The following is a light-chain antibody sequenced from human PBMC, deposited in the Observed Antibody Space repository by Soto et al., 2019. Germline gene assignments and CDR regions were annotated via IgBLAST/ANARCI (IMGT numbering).Light chain of an antibody. CDR1: QSIGSY. J-gene: IGKJ1*01. CDR3: QQSYSTPRT. CDR2: AAS. Sequence: DIQMTQSPSSLSASVGDRVTITCRASQSIGSYVNWYQHKAGRAPKLLIYAASSLQGGVPSRFSGSGSGTEFTLTISSLQPEDFATYYCQQSYSTPRTFGQGTRVEIK. V-gene: IGKV1-39*01.